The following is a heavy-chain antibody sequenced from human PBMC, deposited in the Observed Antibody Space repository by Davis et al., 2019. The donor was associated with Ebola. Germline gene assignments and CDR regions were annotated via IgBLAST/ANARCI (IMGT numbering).Heavy chain of an antibody. V-gene: IGHV3-21*01. CDR2: IGSSGTTV. Sequence: GESLKIPCAASGLIFTTYSLDWVRRAPGKGLEWVSAIGSSGTTVDYADSVKGRFTISRDNAKNSVYLQMSSLRAEDTAVYYCASHRDGNNPFDYWGQGTLVTVSS. CDR3: ASHRDGNNPFDY. CDR1: GLIFTTYS. D-gene: IGHD5-24*01. J-gene: IGHJ4*02.